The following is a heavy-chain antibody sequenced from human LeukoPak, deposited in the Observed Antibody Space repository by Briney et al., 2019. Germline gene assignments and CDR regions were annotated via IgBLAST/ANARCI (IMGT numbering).Heavy chain of an antibody. CDR2: IKPDGSEK. CDR1: ELPFSTYW. J-gene: IGHJ5*02. D-gene: IGHD6-6*01. CDR3: APYSSSSGWLDP. V-gene: IGHV3-7*01. Sequence: PGESLRLSCVASELPFSTYWMTWVRQAPGKGLEWVANIKPDGSEKHYVDSVKGRFTISRDNAKDSLYLQMNSLRAEDTAVYFCAPYSSSSGWLDPWGQGTLVTVSS.